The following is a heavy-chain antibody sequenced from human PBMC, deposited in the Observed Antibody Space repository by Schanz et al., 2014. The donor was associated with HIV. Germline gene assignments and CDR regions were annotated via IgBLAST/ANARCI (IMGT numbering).Heavy chain of an antibody. CDR3: ARAGQLALEQGWGNYYYYYYYGMDV. Sequence: EVQLVESGGGLVQPGGSLRLSCAASGFTFSSYWMHWVRQAPGKGLVWVSRINSDGSSTSYADSVKGRFTISRDNAQNSLYLQMNSLRAEDTAVYYCARAGQLALEQGWGNYYYYYYYGMDVWGQGTTVTVSS. D-gene: IGHD1-7*01. V-gene: IGHV3-74*01. CDR2: INSDGSST. J-gene: IGHJ6*02. CDR1: GFTFSSYW.